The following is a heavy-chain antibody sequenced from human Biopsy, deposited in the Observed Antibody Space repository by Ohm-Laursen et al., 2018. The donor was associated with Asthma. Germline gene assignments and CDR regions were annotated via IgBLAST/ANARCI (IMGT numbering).Heavy chain of an antibody. J-gene: IGHJ5*02. CDR3: ARGQKSAGDRWFDP. V-gene: IGHV1-2*06. D-gene: IGHD6-13*01. CDR2: INPNSGGT. CDR1: GYTFIGCH. Sequence: VASVKVSCKVSGYTFIGCHIHWMRQAPGQGLEWMGRINPNSGGTNCAQKFQGRVTMTRDTSISTAYMEVSRLRSDDTAVYYCARGQKSAGDRWFDPWGQGTLVTVSS.